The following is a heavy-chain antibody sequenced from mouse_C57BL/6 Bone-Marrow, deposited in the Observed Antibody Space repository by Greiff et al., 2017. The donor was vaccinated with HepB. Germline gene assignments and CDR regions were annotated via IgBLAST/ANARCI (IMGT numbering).Heavy chain of an antibody. Sequence: EVQLQQSGPELVKPGASVKISCKASGYSFTDYNMNWVKQSNGKSLEWIGVINPNYGTTSYNQKFKGKATLTVDQSSSTAYMQLNSLTSEDSAFYYCARKAGPYYYGSSRNYFDYWGQGTTLTVSS. CDR2: INPNYGTT. V-gene: IGHV1-39*01. CDR3: ARKAGPYYYGSSRNYFDY. D-gene: IGHD1-1*01. CDR1: GYSFTDYN. J-gene: IGHJ2*01.